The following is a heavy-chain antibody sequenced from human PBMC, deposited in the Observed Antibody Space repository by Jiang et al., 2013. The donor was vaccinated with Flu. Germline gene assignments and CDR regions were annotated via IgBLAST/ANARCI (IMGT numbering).Heavy chain of an antibody. D-gene: IGHD6-19*01. J-gene: IGHJ6*02. Sequence: KVSCKASGYTLNSYYLHWVRQAPGQGLEWMGIINPSGGSTTYAQMFQGRVTMTRDTSTSTVYMELSSLRSEDTAVYYCARGSGAVAGTPYYYYYGMEVWGQGTTVTVSS. CDR1: GYTLNSYY. CDR3: ARGSGAVAGTPYYYYYGMEV. V-gene: IGHV1-46*02. CDR2: INPSGGST.